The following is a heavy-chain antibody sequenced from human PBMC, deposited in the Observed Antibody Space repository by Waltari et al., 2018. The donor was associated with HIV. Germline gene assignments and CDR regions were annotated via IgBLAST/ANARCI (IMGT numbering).Heavy chain of an antibody. Sequence: QVQLVQSGAEVKKPGASVKVSCKASGYTFPSYDINWVRQATGQGLEWMGGINPNSGNTGFAQKFQGRVTMTTNTSISTAYMEVSSLRSEDTAIYYCTRGRGAVAGAVYWGQGTVVTVSS. CDR1: GYTFPSYD. CDR2: INPNSGNT. V-gene: IGHV1-8*01. D-gene: IGHD6-19*01. J-gene: IGHJ4*02. CDR3: TRGRGAVAGAVY.